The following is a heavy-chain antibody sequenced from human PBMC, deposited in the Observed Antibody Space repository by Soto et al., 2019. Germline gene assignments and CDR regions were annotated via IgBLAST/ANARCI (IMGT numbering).Heavy chain of an antibody. CDR2: ISGNSGKT. V-gene: IGHV3-23*01. Sequence: EVQLLESGGGLVQPGGSLRLSCTASGFTFSSYAMSWVRQAPGKELEWVSTISGNSGKTYYAESVKGRFSISRDNSKNTVPLQLDSLSPEDTAVYFCAKLGFVLMELYGFHQWGHGTLVTVSS. CDR1: GFTFSSYA. J-gene: IGHJ4*01. CDR3: AKLGFVLMELYGFHQ. D-gene: IGHD2-8*01.